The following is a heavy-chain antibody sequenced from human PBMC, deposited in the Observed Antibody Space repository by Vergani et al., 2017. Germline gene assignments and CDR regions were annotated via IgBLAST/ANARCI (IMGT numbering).Heavy chain of an antibody. D-gene: IGHD3-22*01. CDR3: AKDRITYYYDSSGYSPETH. Sequence: EVQLVESGGGLVQPGRSLRLSCAASGFTFDDYAMHWVRQAPGKGLEWVSGISWNSGSTYYADSVKGRFTISRDNSKNTLYLQMNSLRAEDTAVYYCAKDRITYYYDSSGYSPETHWGQGTLVTVSS. CDR1: GFTFDDYA. J-gene: IGHJ4*02. V-gene: IGHV3-9*01. CDR2: ISWNSGST.